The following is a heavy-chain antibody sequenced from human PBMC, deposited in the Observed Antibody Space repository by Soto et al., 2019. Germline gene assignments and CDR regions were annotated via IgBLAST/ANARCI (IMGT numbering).Heavy chain of an antibody. CDR1: GGSINNYC. V-gene: IGHV4-59*08. D-gene: IGHD2-2*03. CDR2: IYYSGST. CDR3: ARLNGYCVSTSCHRYYGMDV. Sequence: SETLSLTCSGSGGSINNYCWNWIRQPPGKGLEWIGYIYYSGSTNYNPSLKSRVTISVDTSMNEFSLRLSSVTAADTAVYYCARLNGYCVSTSCHRYYGMDVRGQGTTVTVSS. J-gene: IGHJ6*02.